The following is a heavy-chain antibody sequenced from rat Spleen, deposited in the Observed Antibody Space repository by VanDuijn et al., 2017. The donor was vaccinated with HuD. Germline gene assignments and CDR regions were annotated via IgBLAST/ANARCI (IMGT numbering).Heavy chain of an antibody. J-gene: IGHJ2*01. D-gene: IGHD1-9*01. CDR1: GFTFSDYG. CDR3: ARRHYGYTDYFEY. CDR2: ITSAGGNT. V-gene: IGHV5-29*01. Sequence: EVQLVESGGGLVQPGRSLKLSCAASGFTFSDYGMAWVRQAPTRGLEWVATITSAGGNTYFRDSVKGRFTIARDNAKSTLSLQMDSLRSEDTATYYCARRHYGYTDYFEYWGQGVMVTVSS.